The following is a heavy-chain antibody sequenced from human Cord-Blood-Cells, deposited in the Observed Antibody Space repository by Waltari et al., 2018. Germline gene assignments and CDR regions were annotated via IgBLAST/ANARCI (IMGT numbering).Heavy chain of an antibody. V-gene: IGHV4-34*01. D-gene: IGHD3-10*01. J-gene: IGHJ4*02. CDR3: ARDRTGRQLLWFGESPYYFDY. Sequence: QVQLQQWGAGLLKPSETLSLTCAVYGGSFSGYYWSWIRQPPGKGLGWIGEINHSGSTNDNPSLKRRVTISVDTSKNQFSLKLSSVTAADTAVYYCARDRTGRQLLWFGESPYYFDYWGQGTLVTVSS. CDR1: GGSFSGYY. CDR2: INHSGST.